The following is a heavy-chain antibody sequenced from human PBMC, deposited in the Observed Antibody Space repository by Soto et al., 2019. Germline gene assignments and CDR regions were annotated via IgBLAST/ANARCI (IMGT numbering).Heavy chain of an antibody. D-gene: IGHD6-13*01. V-gene: IGHV4-59*08. CDR2: IYYSGST. J-gene: IGHJ4*02. CDR3: ARHGSWKNYFDY. CDR1: GGSISSYY. Sequence: SETLSLTCTFIGGSISSYYWSLIRQPPGKGLDWIGYIYYSGSTSYNPSLKSRVTISVDTSKNQFSLKLSSVTAADTAVYYCARHGSWKNYFDYWGQGTLVTVSS.